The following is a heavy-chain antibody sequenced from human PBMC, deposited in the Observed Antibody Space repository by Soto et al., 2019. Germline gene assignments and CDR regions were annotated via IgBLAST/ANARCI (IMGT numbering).Heavy chain of an antibody. Sequence: PSETLSLTCTVSGGSISSGGYYWSWIRQHPGKGLEWIGYIYYSGSTYYNPSLKSRVTISVDTSKNQFSLKLSSVTAADTAVYYCASQPNYDILTGLPWSDMDVWGQGTTVTVSS. J-gene: IGHJ6*02. V-gene: IGHV4-31*03. CDR3: ASQPNYDILTGLPWSDMDV. CDR2: IYYSGST. D-gene: IGHD3-9*01. CDR1: GGSISSGGYY.